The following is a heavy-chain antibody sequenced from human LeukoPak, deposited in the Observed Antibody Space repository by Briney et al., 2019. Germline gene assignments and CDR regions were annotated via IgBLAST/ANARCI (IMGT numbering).Heavy chain of an antibody. D-gene: IGHD2-2*01. Sequence: PSETLSLTFTVSGGSISSYYWSWIRQPPGEGLEWIGYIYYSGSTNYNPSLKSRVTISVDTSKNQFSLKLSSVTAADTAVYYCASSLRAPADDDYWGQGTLVTVSS. CDR1: GGSISSYY. J-gene: IGHJ4*02. CDR3: ASSLRAPADDDY. CDR2: IYYSGST. V-gene: IGHV4-59*12.